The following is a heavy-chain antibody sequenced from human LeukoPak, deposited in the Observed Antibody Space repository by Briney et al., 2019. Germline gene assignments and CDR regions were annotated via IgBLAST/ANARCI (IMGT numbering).Heavy chain of an antibody. Sequence: GGSLRLSCAASGFTFSSYGMHWVRQVPGKGLEWVAVISYDGSNKYYADSVKGRFTISRDNSKNTLYLQMNSLRAEDTAVYYCAKSNEIYFDYWGQGTLVTVSS. CDR1: GFTFSSYG. D-gene: IGHD1-1*01. CDR3: AKSNEIYFDY. V-gene: IGHV3-30*18. CDR2: ISYDGSNK. J-gene: IGHJ4*02.